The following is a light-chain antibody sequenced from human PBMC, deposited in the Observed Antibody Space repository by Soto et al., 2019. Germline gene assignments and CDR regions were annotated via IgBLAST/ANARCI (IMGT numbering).Light chain of an antibody. CDR1: QSVSSN. V-gene: IGKV3-20*01. Sequence: CRASQSVSSNLAWYQQKPGQAPRLLIYGASNRATGIPDRFSGSGSGTDFTLTISRLEPEDFAVYYCQQYGSSGTFGQGTKVDIK. CDR3: QQYGSSGT. J-gene: IGKJ1*01. CDR2: GAS.